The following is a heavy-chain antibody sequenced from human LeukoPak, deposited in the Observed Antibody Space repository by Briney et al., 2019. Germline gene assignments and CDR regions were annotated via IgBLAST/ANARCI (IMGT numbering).Heavy chain of an antibody. V-gene: IGHV3-9*01. J-gene: IGHJ3*02. D-gene: IGHD5-24*01. CDR3: VKDRKSRDLDSLDI. CDR1: EFIFDDFA. CDR2: IYWDSSSV. Sequence: PGGSLRLSCTVSEFIFDDFAMHWVRQAPGKGLEWVSGIYWDSSSVDYADSVKGRFTISRDNAKNSLYLQMNSLRTDDTAVYYCVKDRKSRDLDSLDIWSQGTMVTVSS.